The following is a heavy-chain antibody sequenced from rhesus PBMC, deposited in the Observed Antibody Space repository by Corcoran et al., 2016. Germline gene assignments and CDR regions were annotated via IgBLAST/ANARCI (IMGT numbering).Heavy chain of an antibody. J-gene: IGHJ4*01. V-gene: IGHV4-80*01. CDR1: GASISSNW. CDR2: INGNRGST. D-gene: IGHD5-12*01. CDR3: AKGYSYSQIDY. Sequence: QVQLQESGPGLVKPSETLSLTCTVSGASISSNWWSWIRQPPGKGLEWIGEINGNRGSTNYNPPLKSRVTSSKDAAKNQFSLKLSSVTAADTAVYYCAKGYSYSQIDYWGQGVLVTVSS.